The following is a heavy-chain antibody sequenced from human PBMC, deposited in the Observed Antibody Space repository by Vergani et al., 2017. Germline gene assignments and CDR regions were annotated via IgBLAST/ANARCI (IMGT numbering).Heavy chain of an antibody. CDR3: VKDIAASGNYLYFDL. CDR2: INWNSDSI. J-gene: IGHJ2*01. D-gene: IGHD6-13*01. CDR1: GFTFDDYA. Sequence: EVQLVESGGGLVQPGRSLRLSCAAFGFTFDDYAMHWVRQAPGKGLEWVSGINWNSDSIAYADSVKGRFTISRDNAKNSLYLQMNSLRAEDTALYYCVKDIAASGNYLYFDLWGRGTLVTVSS. V-gene: IGHV3-9*01.